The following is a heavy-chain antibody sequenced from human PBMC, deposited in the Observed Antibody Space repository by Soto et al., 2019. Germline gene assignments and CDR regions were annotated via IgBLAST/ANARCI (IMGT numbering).Heavy chain of an antibody. Sequence: PGGSLRLSCSASGITFSSYNMIWVRQAPEKGLEWVSSIGGSSGHIYYADSLKGRFTISRDNAKNSLYLQMNSLRVDDTAVYYCARTNGAYSNYFDYWGQGTLVTVSS. CDR1: GITFSSYN. V-gene: IGHV3-21*01. CDR3: ARTNGAYSNYFDY. J-gene: IGHJ4*02. CDR2: IGGSSGHI. D-gene: IGHD2-8*01.